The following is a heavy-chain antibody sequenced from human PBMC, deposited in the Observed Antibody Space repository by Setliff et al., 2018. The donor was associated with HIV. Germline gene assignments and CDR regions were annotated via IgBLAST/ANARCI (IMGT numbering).Heavy chain of an antibody. CDR2: FNPSGGTT. CDR3: AKEGGRHYDLLTGYYPGGDYFDS. CDR1: GYIVTTYY. V-gene: IGHV1-46*01. D-gene: IGHD3-9*01. Sequence: VASVKVSCKASGYIVTTYYIHWVRQAPGQGLEWMGIFNPSGGTTTYAQTFQGRVTMTRDTSTSTVYMELSSLRSEDTAVYYCAKEGGRHYDLLTGYYPGGDYFDSWGQGTLVTVSS. J-gene: IGHJ4*02.